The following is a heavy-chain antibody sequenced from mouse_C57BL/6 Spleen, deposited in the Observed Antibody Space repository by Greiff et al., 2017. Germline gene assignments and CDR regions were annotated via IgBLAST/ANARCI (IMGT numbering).Heavy chain of an antibody. CDR1: GYAFTSSW. V-gene: IGHV1-82*01. CDR2: IYPGDGDT. D-gene: IGHD1-1*01. J-gene: IGHJ2*01. CDR3: ARIHINTVVEKYFDY. Sequence: VQLVESGPELVKPGASVKISCKASGYAFTSSWMHWVKQRPGKGLEWIGRIYPGDGDTNYNGKFKGKATLTADKSSSTAYMQLSRLTSEYSAVYSCARIHINTVVEKYFDYWGQGTTLTVSS.